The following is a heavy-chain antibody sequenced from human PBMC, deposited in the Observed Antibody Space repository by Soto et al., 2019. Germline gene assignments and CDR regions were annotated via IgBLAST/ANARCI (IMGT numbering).Heavy chain of an antibody. Sequence: SETLSLTCTVSGGSISRSTYYWGWIRQPPGKGLEWVGSIYYSGSTYYRPSLKSRVTISVDTSKNQFSLKLSSVTAADTAVYYCARQVPAAIRLGWFDPWGQGTLVTVSS. CDR1: GGSISRSTYY. CDR3: ARQVPAAIRLGWFDP. D-gene: IGHD2-2*02. CDR2: IYYSGST. V-gene: IGHV4-39*01. J-gene: IGHJ5*02.